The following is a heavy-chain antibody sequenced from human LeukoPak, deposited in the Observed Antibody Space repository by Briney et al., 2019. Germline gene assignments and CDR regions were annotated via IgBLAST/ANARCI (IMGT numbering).Heavy chain of an antibody. Sequence: GGSLRLSCAASGFTVNSKYLSWVRQAPGKGLEWVSVMYSGGTAFYADSVRGRFTVSRDNSKNTLYLQMNNLRAEDTGVYFCARGPEIQLWFPATYYFDYWGQGTLVTVSS. CDR3: ARGPEIQLWFPATYYFDY. J-gene: IGHJ4*02. CDR2: MYSGGTA. D-gene: IGHD5-18*01. CDR1: GFTVNSKY. V-gene: IGHV3-53*01.